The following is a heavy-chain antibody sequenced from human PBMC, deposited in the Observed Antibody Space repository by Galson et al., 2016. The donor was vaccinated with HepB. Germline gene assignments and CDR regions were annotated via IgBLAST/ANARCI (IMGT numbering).Heavy chain of an antibody. Sequence: SLRLSCAASGFTFSSYAMSWVRQAPGKGLEWVSAISGSGGSTYYADSVKGRFTISRDNSKNTLYLQMNSLRAEDTAVYYCARYYDILTGYSNYGMDVWGQGTTVTVPS. CDR3: ARYYDILTGYSNYGMDV. D-gene: IGHD3-9*01. V-gene: IGHV3-23*01. CDR1: GFTFSSYA. J-gene: IGHJ6*02. CDR2: ISGSGGST.